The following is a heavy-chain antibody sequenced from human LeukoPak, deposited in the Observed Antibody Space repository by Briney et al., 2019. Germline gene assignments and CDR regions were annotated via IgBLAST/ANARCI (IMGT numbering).Heavy chain of an antibody. V-gene: IGHV4-39*07. CDR1: GGSISSSSYY. D-gene: IGHD4-11*01. J-gene: IGHJ4*02. CDR3: ASDDYSNFYFDY. Sequence: SETLSLTCTVSGGSISSSSYYWGWIRQPPGKGPEWIGSIYYSGSTYYNPSLKSRVTISVDTSNNQFSLKLSSVTAADTAVYYCASDDYSNFYFDYWGQGTLVTVSS. CDR2: IYYSGST.